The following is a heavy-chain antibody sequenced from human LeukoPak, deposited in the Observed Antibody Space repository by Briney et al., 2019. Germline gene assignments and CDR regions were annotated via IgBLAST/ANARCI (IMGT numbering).Heavy chain of an antibody. D-gene: IGHD3-10*01. Sequence: PGGSLRLSCAASGFTFSADAMNWVRQAPGKGLEWVSSISSSSSYIYYADSVKGRFTISRDNAKNSLYLQMNSLRAEDTAVYYCARGPIGDLWGQGTLVTVSS. J-gene: IGHJ4*02. CDR1: GFTFSADA. CDR3: ARGPIGDL. V-gene: IGHV3-21*01. CDR2: ISSSSSYI.